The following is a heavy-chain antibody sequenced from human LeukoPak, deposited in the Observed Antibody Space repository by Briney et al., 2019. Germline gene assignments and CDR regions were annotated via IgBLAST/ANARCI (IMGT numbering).Heavy chain of an antibody. D-gene: IGHD2-15*01. CDR3: ARGYSLIVVVVAATAGAFDI. CDR1: GGSFSGYY. J-gene: IGHJ3*02. Sequence: PSETLSLTCAVYGGSFSGYYWSWIRQPPGKGLEWIGEINHSGSTNYNPSLKSRVTISVDTSKNQFSLTLSSVTAADTAVYYCARGYSLIVVVVAATAGAFDIWGQGTMVTVSS. CDR2: INHSGST. V-gene: IGHV4-34*01.